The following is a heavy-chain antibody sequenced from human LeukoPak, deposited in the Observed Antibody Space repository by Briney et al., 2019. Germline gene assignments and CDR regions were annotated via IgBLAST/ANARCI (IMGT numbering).Heavy chain of an antibody. CDR2: ISPNSGDT. J-gene: IGHJ4*02. D-gene: IGHD6-13*01. V-gene: IGHV1-2*04. CDR1: GYTFTGYY. CDR3: ARESLAADFHY. Sequence: ASVKVSCKASGYTFTGYYIHWVRQAPGQGLEWMGWISPNSGDTNYAQKFQGWVTMTRDTSITTVYMELSRLRSDDTAVYYCARESLAADFHYWGQGTVVSVPS.